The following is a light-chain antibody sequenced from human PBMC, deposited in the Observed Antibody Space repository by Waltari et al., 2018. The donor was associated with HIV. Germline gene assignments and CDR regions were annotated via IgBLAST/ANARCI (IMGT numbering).Light chain of an antibody. CDR1: NSDLGAYNY. CDR3: SSYTGTSTLYV. V-gene: IGLV2-14*01. Sequence: QSALTQPASVSGSPGQSITISCTGTNSDLGAYNYVSWYQQHPGKAPKLLIYEVSNRPSGFSIRFSGSQSGPTASLTISGLQAEDEADYYCSSYTGTSTLYVFGPGTKVTVL. J-gene: IGLJ1*01. CDR2: EVS.